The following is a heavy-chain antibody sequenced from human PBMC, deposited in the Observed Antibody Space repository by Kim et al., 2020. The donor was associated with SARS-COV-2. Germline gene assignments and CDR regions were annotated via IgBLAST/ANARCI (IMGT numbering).Heavy chain of an antibody. J-gene: IGHJ6*02. D-gene: IGHD2-2*01. Sequence: GGSLRLSCAASGFTFSNAWMSWVRQAPGKGLEWVGRIKSKTDGGTTDYAAPVKGRFTISRDDSKNTLYLQMNSLKTEDTAVYYCTTEYCSSTSCYRPAIYYYYYGMDVWGQGNTVTVAS. CDR3: TTEYCSSTSCYRPAIYYYYYGMDV. V-gene: IGHV3-15*01. CDR2: IKSKTDGGTT. CDR1: GFTFSNAW.